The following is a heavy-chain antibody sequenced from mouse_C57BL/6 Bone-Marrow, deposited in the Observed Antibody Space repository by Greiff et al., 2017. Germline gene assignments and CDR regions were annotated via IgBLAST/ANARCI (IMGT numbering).Heavy chain of an antibody. V-gene: IGHV1-55*01. Sequence: QVQLPPPGAELVKPGASVKMSCKASGYTFPSYWITWGKPRPGQGLEWIGDIYPCSGSTNYNEKFKSKATLTVDTSSSTAYMQLSSLTSEDSAVYYCASRGYDYDYYYAMDYWGQGTSVTVSS. D-gene: IGHD2-4*01. CDR2: IYPCSGST. CDR3: ASRGYDYDYYYAMDY. CDR1: GYTFPSYW. J-gene: IGHJ4*01.